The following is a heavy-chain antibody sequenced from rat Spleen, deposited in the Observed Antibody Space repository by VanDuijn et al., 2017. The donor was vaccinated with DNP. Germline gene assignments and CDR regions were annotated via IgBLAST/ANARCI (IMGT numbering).Heavy chain of an antibody. CDR1: GFTFSDYD. V-gene: IGHV5S23*01. Sequence: EVQLVESGGGLVQPGRSLKLSCAASGFTFSDYDMAWVRQAPATGLEWVASITSSGGSTYYRDSVKGRFTISRDNAKNSLYLQMNSLRSEDTATYYCTTLNFYASLSEYFDYWGQGVMVTVSS. CDR3: TTLNFYASLSEYFDY. J-gene: IGHJ2*01. CDR2: ITSSGGST. D-gene: IGHD1-12*01.